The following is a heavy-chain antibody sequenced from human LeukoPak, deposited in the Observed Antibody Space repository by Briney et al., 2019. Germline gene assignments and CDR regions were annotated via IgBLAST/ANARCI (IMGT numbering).Heavy chain of an antibody. CDR1: GGSISSYY. CDR3: AREVGYCSGGSCYRGFDY. Sequence: PSETLSLTCTVSGGSISSYYWSWIRQPAGKGLEWIGRIYTSGSTNYNPSLKSRVTMSVDASKNQFSLKLSSVTAADTAVYYCAREVGYCSGGSCYRGFDYWGQGTLVTVSS. V-gene: IGHV4-4*07. J-gene: IGHJ4*02. D-gene: IGHD2-15*01. CDR2: IYTSGST.